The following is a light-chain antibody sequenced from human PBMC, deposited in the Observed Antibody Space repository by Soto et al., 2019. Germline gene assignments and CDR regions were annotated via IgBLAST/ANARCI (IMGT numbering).Light chain of an antibody. CDR1: QGVSNY. J-gene: IGKJ4*02. Sequence: EIVLTQSPATLSLSPGERATLSCRASQGVSNYLGWYQQKPGQAPRLLIYDASNRATGIPARFSGSGSGTDFTLTISSLEPEDIAVYYCQQRSSWPLTFGGGTKVEIK. V-gene: IGKV3-11*01. CDR2: DAS. CDR3: QQRSSWPLT.